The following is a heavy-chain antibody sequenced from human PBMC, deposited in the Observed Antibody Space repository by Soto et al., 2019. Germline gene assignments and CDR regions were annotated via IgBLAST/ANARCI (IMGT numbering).Heavy chain of an antibody. J-gene: IGHJ4*02. CDR2: ISYDGSNK. Sequence: GGSLRLSCAASGFTFSSYGMHWVRQAPGKGLEWVAVISYDGSNKYYADSVKGRFTISRDNSKNTLYLQMNSLRAEDTAVYYCAKDECSGGSCHLIFDYWGQGTLVTVSS. CDR3: AKDECSGGSCHLIFDY. D-gene: IGHD2-15*01. CDR1: GFTFSSYG. V-gene: IGHV3-30*18.